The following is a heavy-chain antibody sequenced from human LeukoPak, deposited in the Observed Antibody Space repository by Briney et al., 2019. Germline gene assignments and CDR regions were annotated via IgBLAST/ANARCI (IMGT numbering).Heavy chain of an antibody. CDR2: TYYRSKWYN. D-gene: IGHD4-11*01. CDR1: GDSVSSNNAA. CDR3: ARGVTTDTLGFVYRGMDV. V-gene: IGHV6-1*01. J-gene: IGHJ6*02. Sequence: SQTLSLTCGISGDSVSSNNAAWNWIRQSPSRGLEWLGRTYYRSKWYNDYAVSVKSRIILNSDTSKNQFSLQLSSVTPEDTAVYYCARGVTTDTLGFVYRGMDVWGQGTTVSVSS.